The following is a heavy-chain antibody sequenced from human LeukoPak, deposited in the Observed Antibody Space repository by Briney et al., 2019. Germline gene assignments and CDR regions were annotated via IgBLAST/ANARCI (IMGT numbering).Heavy chain of an antibody. J-gene: IGHJ4*02. D-gene: IGHD6-19*01. CDR1: GFTFSSYG. Sequence: GGSLRLSCAASGFTFSSYGMRWVRQAPGKGLEWVSGISWNSGSIGYADSVKGRFTISRDNAKNSLYLQMNSLRAEDTALYYCAKSTGLAVAGTPFDYWGQGTLVTVSS. V-gene: IGHV3-9*01. CDR2: ISWNSGSI. CDR3: AKSTGLAVAGTPFDY.